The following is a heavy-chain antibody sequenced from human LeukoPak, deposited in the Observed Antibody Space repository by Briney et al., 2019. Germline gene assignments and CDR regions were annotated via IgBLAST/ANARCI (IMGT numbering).Heavy chain of an antibody. CDR3: TRGWSVFDY. CDR2: ISSSNSYI. V-gene: IGHV3-21*01. CDR1: GFTFNSYN. Sequence: GGSLRLSCAAFGFTFNSYNMNWVRQAPGKGLEWVSSISSSNSYIYYADSLKGRFTISRDDAKDSLYLQMDSLRAEDTAVYYCTRGWSVFDYWGQGTLVTVSS. J-gene: IGHJ4*02.